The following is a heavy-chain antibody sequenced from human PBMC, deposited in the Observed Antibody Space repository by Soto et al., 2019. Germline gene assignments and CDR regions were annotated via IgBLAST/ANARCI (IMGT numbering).Heavy chain of an antibody. J-gene: IGHJ3*02. CDR3: AKVGGSGWFDAFDI. CDR2: ISGSGGST. D-gene: IGHD6-19*01. CDR1: GFSFSTYA. V-gene: IGHV3-23*01. Sequence: GGSLRLSCAASGFSFSTYALSWVRQAPGKRLDWVSVISGSGGSTDYAGSVKGRFTISRDNSKNALYLQMNSLRAEDTALYYCAKVGGSGWFDAFDIWGQGTMVTVS.